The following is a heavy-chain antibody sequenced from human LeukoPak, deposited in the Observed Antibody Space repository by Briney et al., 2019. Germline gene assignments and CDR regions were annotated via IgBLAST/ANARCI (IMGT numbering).Heavy chain of an antibody. J-gene: IGHJ6*03. CDR1: GYTFTSYV. D-gene: IGHD5-12*01. V-gene: IGHV1-18*01. CDR2: ISAYNGNT. Sequence: ASVKVSCKASGYTFTSYVISWVRQAPGQGLDWMGWISAYNGNTNYAQKLQGRVTMTTDTSTTTAYMELRSLRSDDTAVYYCARGRSIVATTLDYYYYMDVWGKGTTVTVSS. CDR3: ARGRSIVATTLDYYYYMDV.